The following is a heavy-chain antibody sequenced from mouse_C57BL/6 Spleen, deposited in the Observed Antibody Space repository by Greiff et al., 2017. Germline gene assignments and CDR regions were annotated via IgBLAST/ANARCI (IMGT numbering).Heavy chain of an antibody. V-gene: IGHV1-76*01. CDR2: IYPGSGNT. CDR1: GYTFTDYY. J-gene: IGHJ2*01. CDR3: AGGDY. Sequence: QVQLQQSGAELVRPGASVKLSCKASGYTFTDYYINWVKQRPGQGLEWIARIYPGSGNTYYNEKFKGKATLTAEKSSSTAYMQLSSLTSADSAFYFCAGGDYWGQGTTLTVSS.